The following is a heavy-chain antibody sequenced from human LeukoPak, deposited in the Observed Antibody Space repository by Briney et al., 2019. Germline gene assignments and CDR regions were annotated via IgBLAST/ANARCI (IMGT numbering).Heavy chain of an antibody. CDR2: IYHSGST. CDR1: GYSISSGYY. CDR3: AIGRRFGELPIDY. Sequence: SETLSLTCTVSGYSISSGYYWGWIRQPPGKGLEWIGSIYHSGSTYYNPSLKSRVTISVDTSKNQFSLKLSSVTAADTAVYYCAIGRRFGELPIDYWGQGTLVTVSS. J-gene: IGHJ4*02. D-gene: IGHD3-10*01. V-gene: IGHV4-38-2*02.